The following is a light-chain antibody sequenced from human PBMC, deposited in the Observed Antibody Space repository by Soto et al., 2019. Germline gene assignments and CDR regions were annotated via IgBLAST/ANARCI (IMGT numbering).Light chain of an antibody. Sequence: QAVVTQPPSVSGAPGQRVTISCTGSSSNIGAGYDVHWYQQHPGTAPKLLIYGNSNRPSGVPDRFSGSKSGTSASLAITGPQAEDEAEDYCQSYDSSLSGYVVFGGGTKLTVL. J-gene: IGLJ2*01. V-gene: IGLV1-40*01. CDR3: QSYDSSLSGYVV. CDR1: SSNIGAGYD. CDR2: GNS.